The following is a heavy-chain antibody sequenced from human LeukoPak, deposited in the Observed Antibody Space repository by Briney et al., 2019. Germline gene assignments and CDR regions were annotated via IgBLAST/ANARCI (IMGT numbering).Heavy chain of an antibody. CDR3: ARGNRWNRFDY. J-gene: IGHJ4*02. V-gene: IGHV1-69*05. D-gene: IGHD1-1*01. CDR2: IIPIFGTA. Sequence: XAPGXXLEWMGGIIPIFGTANYAQKFQGRVTITTDESTSTAYMELSSLRSEDTAVYYCARGNRWNRFDYWGQGTLVTVSS.